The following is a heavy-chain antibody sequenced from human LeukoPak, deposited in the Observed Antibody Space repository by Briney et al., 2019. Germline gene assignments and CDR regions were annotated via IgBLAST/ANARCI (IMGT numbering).Heavy chain of an antibody. V-gene: IGHV4-34*01. J-gene: IGHJ4*02. D-gene: IGHD2-15*01. CDR2: INHSGST. CDR3: ARARVGSYFDY. CDR1: GGSFSGYY. Sequence: NPSETLSLTCAVYGGSFSGYYWSWIRQPPGKGLDWIGEINHSGSTNYNPSLKSRVTISVDTSKNQFSLKLSSVTAADTAVYYCARARVGSYFDYWGQGTLVTVSS.